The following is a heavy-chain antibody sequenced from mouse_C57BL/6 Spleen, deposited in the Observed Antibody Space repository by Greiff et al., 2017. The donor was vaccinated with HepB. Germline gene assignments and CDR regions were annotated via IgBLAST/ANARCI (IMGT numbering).Heavy chain of an antibody. CDR1: GYTFTDYY. D-gene: IGHD2-5*01. CDR2: INPYNGGT. V-gene: IGHV1-19*01. CDR3: ARSGYSNSWFAY. J-gene: IGHJ3*01. Sequence: EVQLQQSGPVLVKPGASVKMSCKASGYTFTDYYMNWVKQSHGKSLEWIGVINPYNGGTSYNQKFKGKATLTVDKSSSTAYMELNSLTSEDSAVYYCARSGYSNSWFAYWGQGTLVTVSA.